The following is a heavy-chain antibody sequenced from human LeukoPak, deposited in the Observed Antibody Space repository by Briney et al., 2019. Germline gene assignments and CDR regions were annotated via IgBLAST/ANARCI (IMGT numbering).Heavy chain of an antibody. Sequence: PGGSLRLSCAASGFTFSSYEMNWVRQAPGKGLEWVSYISSSAGTTYYADSVKGRFTISRDNSKNTLYLQMKSLRAEDTAVYYCARTDETAPAEDFQHWGQGTLVTVSS. CDR3: ARTDETAPAEDFQH. J-gene: IGHJ1*01. CDR2: ISSSAGTT. V-gene: IGHV3-48*03. D-gene: IGHD2-21*02. CDR1: GFTFSSYE.